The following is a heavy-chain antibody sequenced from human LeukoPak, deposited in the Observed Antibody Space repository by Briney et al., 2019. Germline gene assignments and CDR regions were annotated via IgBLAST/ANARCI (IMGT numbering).Heavy chain of an antibody. J-gene: IGHJ4*02. V-gene: IGHV1-2*02. D-gene: IGHD1-26*01. CDR1: GYTFTGYY. Sequence: ASVKVSCKASGYTFTGYYMHWVRQAPGQGLEWMGWINPNSGGTNYAQKFQGRVTMTRDTSISTAYMELSRLRSDDTAVYYCARAPVLEMNSGSYELALDYWGQGTLVTVSS. CDR2: INPNSGGT. CDR3: ARAPVLEMNSGSYELALDY.